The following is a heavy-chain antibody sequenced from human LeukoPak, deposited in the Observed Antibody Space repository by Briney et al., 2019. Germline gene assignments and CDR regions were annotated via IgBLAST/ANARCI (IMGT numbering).Heavy chain of an antibody. CDR3: ARGRYCSGGSCYSAARYYYYYYMDV. D-gene: IGHD2-15*01. J-gene: IGHJ6*03. Sequence: SQTLSLACTVSGGSISSGSYYWSWIRQPAGKGLEWIGYIYYSGSTNYNPSLKSRVTISVDTSKNQFSLKLSSVTAADTAVYYCARGRYCSGGSCYSAARYYYYYYMDVWGKGTTVTVSS. V-gene: IGHV4-61*09. CDR1: GGSISSGSYY. CDR2: IYYSGST.